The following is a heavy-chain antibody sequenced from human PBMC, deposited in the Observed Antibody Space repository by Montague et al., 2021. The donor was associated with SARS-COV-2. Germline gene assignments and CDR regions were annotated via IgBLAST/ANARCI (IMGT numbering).Heavy chain of an antibody. CDR3: GGTWVYFSPVDV. V-gene: IGHV4-4*02. D-gene: IGHD3-3*01. CDR1: GGSISSREW. Sequence: SETLSLTCAVSGGSISSREWWSCVRQPPGKVLWWVEENHQSGSGRNNYNPSRMSRVTISIDRSKNYFSLNMTAMTAADTAVYYCGGTWVYFSPVDVWGQGTMVIVSS. CDR2: NHQSGSGRN. J-gene: IGHJ6*02.